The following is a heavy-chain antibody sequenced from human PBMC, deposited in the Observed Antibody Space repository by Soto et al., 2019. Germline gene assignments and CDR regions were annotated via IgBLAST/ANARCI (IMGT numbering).Heavy chain of an antibody. J-gene: IGHJ4*02. D-gene: IGHD2-21*02. CDR2: ISNDGRRK. CDR3: ERVATAMTYDF. V-gene: IGHV3-30*04. CDR1: GFSLSTNT. Sequence: XGSLRLSCAASGFSLSTNTMHWVRQVPGKGLEWVASISNDGRRKYYADFVEGRFTISRDTANNILYLEMNSRRAEDTSLYYCERVATAMTYDFWGKGTQVTVST.